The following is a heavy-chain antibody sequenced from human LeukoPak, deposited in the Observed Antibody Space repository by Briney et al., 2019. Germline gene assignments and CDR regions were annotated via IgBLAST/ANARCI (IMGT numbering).Heavy chain of an antibody. CDR3: AKDSKLTPVTTRFDY. CDR2: ISGSGGST. V-gene: IGHV3-23*01. J-gene: IGHJ4*02. Sequence: GGSLRLSCAASGFTFNNYAMSWVRQAPGKGLEWVSAISGSGGSTYYADSVRGRFTISRDNSKNTLYLQMNSLRAEDTAIYYCAKDSKLTPVTTRFDYWGQGTLVTVSS. CDR1: GFTFNNYA. D-gene: IGHD4-17*01.